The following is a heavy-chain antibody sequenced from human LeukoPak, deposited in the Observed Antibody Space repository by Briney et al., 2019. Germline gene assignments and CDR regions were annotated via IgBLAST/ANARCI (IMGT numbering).Heavy chain of an antibody. CDR3: ARGPDYGSNSPSNY. D-gene: IGHD4-23*01. V-gene: IGHV3-7*04. J-gene: IGHJ4*02. CDR2: IKQDGSEK. Sequence: GGSLRLSCVASGFTFSRYWMTWVRQAPGKGLEWVGNIKQDGSEKYYGDSVKGRFTISRDNAKNSLFLQMNSLRAEDTAVYLCARGPDYGSNSPSNYWGQGTLVTVSS. CDR1: GFTFSRYW.